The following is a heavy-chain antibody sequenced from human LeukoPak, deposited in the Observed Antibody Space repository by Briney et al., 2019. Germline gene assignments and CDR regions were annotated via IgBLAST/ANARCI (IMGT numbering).Heavy chain of an antibody. CDR2: INHSGST. CDR1: GGSISSGGYY. J-gene: IGHJ4*02. CDR3: ARGHRSGSYQNYFDY. V-gene: IGHV4-31*03. Sequence: SQTLSLTCTVSGGSISSGGYYWSWIRQHPGKGLEWIGEINHSGSTNYNPSLKSRVIISVDTSKNQFSLKLSSVTAADTAVYYCARGHRSGSYQNYFDYWGQGTLVTVSS. D-gene: IGHD1-26*01.